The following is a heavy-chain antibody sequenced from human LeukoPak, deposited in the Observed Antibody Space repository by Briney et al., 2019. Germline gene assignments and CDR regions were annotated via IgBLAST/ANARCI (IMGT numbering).Heavy chain of an antibody. Sequence: ASVKVSCKASGYTFTSYGISWVRQAPGQGLEGMGWISAYNGNTNYAQKLQGRVTMTTDTSTSTAYMELRSLRSDDTAVYYCARDGTTVVTPPLYYYYYYMDVWGKGTTVTVSS. CDR2: ISAYNGNT. J-gene: IGHJ6*03. CDR3: ARDGTTVVTPPLYYYYYYMDV. CDR1: GYTFTSYG. V-gene: IGHV1-18*01. D-gene: IGHD4-23*01.